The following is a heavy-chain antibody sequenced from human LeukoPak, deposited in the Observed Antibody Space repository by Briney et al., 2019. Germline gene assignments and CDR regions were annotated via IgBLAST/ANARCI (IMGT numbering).Heavy chain of an antibody. V-gene: IGHV4-59*01. Sequence: SETLSLTCTVSGGSISSYYWHWIRQPPGKGLEWIGYISYSGSTNYNPSLKSRVTTSIDKSKNQFSLNLSSVTAADTAVYYCARSGGYSGYDVDYWGQGTLVTVSS. J-gene: IGHJ4*02. D-gene: IGHD5-12*01. CDR3: ARSGGYSGYDVDY. CDR1: GGSISSYY. CDR2: ISYSGST.